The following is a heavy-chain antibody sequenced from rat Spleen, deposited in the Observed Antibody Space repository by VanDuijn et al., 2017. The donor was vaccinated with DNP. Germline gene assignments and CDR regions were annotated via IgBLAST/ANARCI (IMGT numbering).Heavy chain of an antibody. D-gene: IGHD1-12*02. CDR1: GIIFSDCD. Sequence: VQQSGGGLVQPGRSMKLSCAASGIIFSDCDMAWIRQVPGKGLEWVATIIYDGSRTYYRDSVKGRFTISRDNAKNTLYLQMNSLRSEDSATYYCAREGDYYDGSFLDALDAWGQGVMVTVSS. CDR2: IIYDGSRT. CDR3: AREGDYYDGSFLDALDA. J-gene: IGHJ2*01. V-gene: IGHV5S10*01.